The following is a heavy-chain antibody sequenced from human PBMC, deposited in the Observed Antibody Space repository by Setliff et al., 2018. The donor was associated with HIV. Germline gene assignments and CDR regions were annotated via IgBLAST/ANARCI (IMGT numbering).Heavy chain of an antibody. CDR1: GFTFTDYT. V-gene: IGHV3-21*01. Sequence: GGSLRLSCAASGFTFTDYTMNWVRQAPGKGLEWVSSITSGSTYVNYADSVKGRFSISRDNSKNSLYLQMISLRAEDTALYYCAGQGNWEFDYWGQGTLVTVS. D-gene: IGHD7-27*01. CDR3: AGQGNWEFDY. J-gene: IGHJ4*02. CDR2: ITSGSTYV.